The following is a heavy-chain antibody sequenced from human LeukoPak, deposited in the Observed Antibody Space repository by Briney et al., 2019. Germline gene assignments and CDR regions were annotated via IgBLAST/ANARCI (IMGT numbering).Heavy chain of an antibody. CDR3: ARTYGGNCDY. CDR1: VDSVSSNNAA. J-gene: IGHJ4*02. CDR2: TYFRSKWYN. Sequence: SQTLSLTCAISVDSVSSNNAAWNWIRQSPSRGFEWLGRTYFRSKWYNDYAASVKSRITVNPDTSKNHFSLQLSSVTPEDTAVYYCARTYGGNCDYWGQGTLVTVSS. V-gene: IGHV6-1*01. D-gene: IGHD4-23*01.